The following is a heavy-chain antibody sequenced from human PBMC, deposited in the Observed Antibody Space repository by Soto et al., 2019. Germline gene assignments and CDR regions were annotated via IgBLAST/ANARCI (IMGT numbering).Heavy chain of an antibody. CDR3: ARVEQWLVGVSLNPSHFDY. Sequence: SETLSLTCAVYGGSFSGYYWSWIRQPPGKGLEWIGEINHSGSTNYNPSLKSRVTISVDTSKNQFSLKLSSVTAADTAVYYCARVEQWLVGVSLNPSHFDYWGQGTLVTVSS. CDR2: INHSGST. V-gene: IGHV4-34*01. J-gene: IGHJ4*02. CDR1: GGSFSGYY. D-gene: IGHD6-19*01.